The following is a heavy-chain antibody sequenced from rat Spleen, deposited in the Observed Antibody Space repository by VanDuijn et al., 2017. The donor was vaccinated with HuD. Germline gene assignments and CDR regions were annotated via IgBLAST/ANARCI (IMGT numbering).Heavy chain of an antibody. J-gene: IGHJ2*01. CDR2: IKSKSNNYAT. CDR1: GFTFSTAW. D-gene: IGHD1-7*01. Sequence: EVQVLESGGGWVQPGNSLKLSCATSGFTFSTAWMYWYRQFPEKRLEWVARIKSKSNNYATDNTETLKGRFTISRDDSKSSIYLQKNKSKEEKTAIYYCASYDWGQGVMVTFSS. V-gene: IGHV6-6*01. CDR3: ASYD.